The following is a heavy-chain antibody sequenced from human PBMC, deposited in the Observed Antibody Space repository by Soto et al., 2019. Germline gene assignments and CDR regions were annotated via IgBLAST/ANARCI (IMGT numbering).Heavy chain of an antibody. Sequence: QVQLQQWGAGLLKPSETLSLTCAVYGGSFSGYYWSWIRHPPGKGLEWIGEINHSGSTNYNPSLKSRVTISVDTSKNQFSLKLSSVTAADTAVYYCASEPCSGGSCYSLDYYFDYWGQGTLVTVSS. CDR1: GGSFSGYY. CDR2: INHSGST. D-gene: IGHD2-15*01. V-gene: IGHV4-34*01. CDR3: ASEPCSGGSCYSLDYYFDY. J-gene: IGHJ4*02.